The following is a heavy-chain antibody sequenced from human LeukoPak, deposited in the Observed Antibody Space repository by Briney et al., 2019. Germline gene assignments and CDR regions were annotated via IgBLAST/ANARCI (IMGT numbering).Heavy chain of an antibody. CDR2: ISGSGDGT. CDR1: GLTFSSSA. Sequence: GGSLRLSCAASGLTFSSSAVRWVRQTPGKGLGWVSIISGSGDGTYYADSVKGRFTISRDNSRNTLFLQMNSLRAEETAKYNCAKGYRQWLSHFDYWGQGTLVTVSS. CDR3: AKGYRQWLSHFDY. D-gene: IGHD6-19*01. V-gene: IGHV3-23*01. J-gene: IGHJ4*02.